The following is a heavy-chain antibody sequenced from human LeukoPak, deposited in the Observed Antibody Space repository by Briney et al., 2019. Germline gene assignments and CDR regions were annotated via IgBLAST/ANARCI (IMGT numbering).Heavy chain of an antibody. D-gene: IGHD5-18*01. CDR3: VKEGERYGPSYFDY. CDR1: GFTFSSYG. CDR2: ISYDGSNK. Sequence: PGGSLRLSCAASGFTFSSYGMHWVRQAPGKGLEWVAFISYDGSNKYYADSVKGRFTISRDNSKNTLYLQMNSLRAEDTAIYYCVKEGERYGPSYFDYWGQGTLVTVSP. V-gene: IGHV3-30*18. J-gene: IGHJ4*02.